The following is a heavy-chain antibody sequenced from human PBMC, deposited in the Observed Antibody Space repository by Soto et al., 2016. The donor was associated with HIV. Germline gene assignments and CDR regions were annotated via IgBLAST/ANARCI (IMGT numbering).Heavy chain of an antibody. CDR1: GFIFNDCN. Sequence: EVQLVESGGGLVKPGGSLRLSCAASGFIFNDCNMNWVRQAPGKGLEWVSSILSGGHIYYADSVKGRFTISRDDARNSLYLEMNSLRVEDAAVYFCARDLPAPLRGIMDYWGQGTLVTVSS. CDR3: ARDLPAPLRGIMDY. J-gene: IGHJ4*02. D-gene: IGHD2-2*01. CDR2: ILSGGHI. V-gene: IGHV3-21*06.